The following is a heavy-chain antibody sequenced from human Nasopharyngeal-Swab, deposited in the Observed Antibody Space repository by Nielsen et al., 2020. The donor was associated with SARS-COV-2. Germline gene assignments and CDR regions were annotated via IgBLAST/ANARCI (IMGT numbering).Heavy chain of an antibody. CDR2: INHSGST. J-gene: IGHJ6*02. D-gene: IGHD6-19*01. V-gene: IGHV4-34*01. CDR1: GGSISSYY. Sequence: SETLSLTCTVSGGSISSYYWSWIRQPPGKGLEWIGEINHSGSTNYNPSLKRRVTISVDTSKNQFSLKLSSVTAADTAVYYCGAVAGTYYYYGMDVWGQGTTVTVSS. CDR3: GAVAGTYYYYGMDV.